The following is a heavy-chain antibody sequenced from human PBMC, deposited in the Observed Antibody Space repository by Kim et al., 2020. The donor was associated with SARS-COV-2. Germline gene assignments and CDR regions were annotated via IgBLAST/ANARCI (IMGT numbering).Heavy chain of an antibody. D-gene: IGHD3-10*01. Sequence: AISVKSRITLNPDTSKNQFSLQLNSVTPEDTAVYYCARGLLTMVRGVIDYWGQGTLVTVSS. V-gene: IGHV6-1*01. CDR3: ARGLLTMVRGVIDY. J-gene: IGHJ4*02.